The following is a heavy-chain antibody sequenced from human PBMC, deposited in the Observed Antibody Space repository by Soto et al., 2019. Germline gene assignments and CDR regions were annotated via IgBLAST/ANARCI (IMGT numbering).Heavy chain of an antibody. J-gene: IGHJ6*02. CDR2: IYYSGNT. Sequence: SETLSLTCTVSCGSVSSGSYYWSWIRQPPGKGLEWIGYIYYSGNTNYNPSLKSRVTISVDTSKNQLSLELSSVTAADTAVYYCARADCSSTSCDRFYYYGMDVWGQGTTVTVSS. CDR1: CGSVSSGSYY. D-gene: IGHD2-2*01. CDR3: ARADCSSTSCDRFYYYGMDV. V-gene: IGHV4-61*01.